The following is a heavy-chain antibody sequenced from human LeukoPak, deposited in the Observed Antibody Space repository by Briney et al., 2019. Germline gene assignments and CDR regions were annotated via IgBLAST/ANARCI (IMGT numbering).Heavy chain of an antibody. V-gene: IGHV3-21*01. CDR1: GFTFISYS. D-gene: IGHD3-16*01. J-gene: IGHJ3*02. CDR2: ISSSSSNI. Sequence: PGGSLRLSCAASGFTFISYSMNWVRHAPGKGLEWVSSISSSSSNIYYADLVKGRFTISRDNAKNSLYLQMNSLRAEDTAVYYCAGYYDYVWGSDYAFDIWGQGTMVTVSS. CDR3: AGYYDYVWGSDYAFDI.